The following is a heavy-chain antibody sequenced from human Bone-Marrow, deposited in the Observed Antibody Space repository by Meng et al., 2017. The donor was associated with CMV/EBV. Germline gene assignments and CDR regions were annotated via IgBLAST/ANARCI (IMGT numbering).Heavy chain of an antibody. CDR1: GFTSRDYY. Sequence: QVQVVQRGAEMEKPGASGKGSCSTSGFTSRDYYIHWVRQAPGQGLEWMGWVNSNNDATNYARKFQGRVSMNRDTSISTAHMELSRLRSDDTAVYYCARGGDPRFDYWGQGTLVTVSS. CDR3: ARGGDPRFDY. J-gene: IGHJ4*02. CDR2: VNSNNDAT. V-gene: IGHV1-2*02.